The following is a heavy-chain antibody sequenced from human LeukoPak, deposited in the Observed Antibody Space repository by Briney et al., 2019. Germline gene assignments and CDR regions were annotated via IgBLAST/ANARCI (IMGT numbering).Heavy chain of an antibody. Sequence: GGSLRLSCAASGFTFSSYALHWVRQAPGKGLEWVTVISYDGSSKYYADSVKGRFTISRDNSKNTLYLQMNSLRAEDTAVYYCANEGYCSGGSCRPIDYWGQGTLVTVSS. D-gene: IGHD2-15*01. V-gene: IGHV3-30*04. CDR3: ANEGYCSGGSCRPIDY. CDR1: GFTFSSYA. J-gene: IGHJ4*02. CDR2: ISYDGSSK.